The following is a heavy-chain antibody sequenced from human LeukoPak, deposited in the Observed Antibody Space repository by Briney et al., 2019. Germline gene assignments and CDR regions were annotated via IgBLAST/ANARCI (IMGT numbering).Heavy chain of an antibody. D-gene: IGHD1-26*01. Sequence: PSETLSLTRTVSGGSISGSNYYWGWIRQPPSKGLEWIGSMYYSGSIFYNPSLKSRVTISTNTSKNQFSLKVSSVTAADTAVYYCARARVPGSYSPKGPFDFWGQGTLVTVSS. V-gene: IGHV4-39*07. CDR2: MYYSGSI. CDR1: GGSISGSNYY. CDR3: ARARVPGSYSPKGPFDF. J-gene: IGHJ4*02.